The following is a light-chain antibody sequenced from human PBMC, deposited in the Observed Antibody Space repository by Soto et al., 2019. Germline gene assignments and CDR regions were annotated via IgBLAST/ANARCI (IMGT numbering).Light chain of an antibody. CDR3: NSYTSSSTLVV. V-gene: IGLV2-14*01. CDR2: EVS. J-gene: IGLJ2*01. Sequence: QSALTRPASVSGSPGQSITISCTGTSSDVGGYNYVSWYQQHPGKAPKLMIYEVSNRPSGVSNRFSGSKSGNTVSLTISGLQADDKADHYCNSYTSSSTLVVFGGGTKLTVL. CDR1: SSDVGGYNY.